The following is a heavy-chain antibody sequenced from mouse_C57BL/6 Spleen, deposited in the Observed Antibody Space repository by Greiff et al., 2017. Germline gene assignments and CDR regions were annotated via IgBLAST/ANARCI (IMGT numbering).Heavy chain of an antibody. CDR3: ARDRGSSGYGYYAMDY. V-gene: IGHV5-4*01. Sequence: EVQLVESGGGLVKPGGSLKLSCAASGFTFSSYAMSWVRQTPEKRLEWVATISDGGSYTYYPDNVKGRFTISRDNAKNNLYLQMSHLKSEDTAMYYCARDRGSSGYGYYAMDYWGQGTSVTVSS. CDR2: ISDGGSYT. D-gene: IGHD3-2*02. J-gene: IGHJ4*01. CDR1: GFTFSSYA.